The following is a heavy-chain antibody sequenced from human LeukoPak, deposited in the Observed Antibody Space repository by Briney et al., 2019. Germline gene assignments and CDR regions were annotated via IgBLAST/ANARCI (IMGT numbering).Heavy chain of an antibody. V-gene: IGHV3-21*04. J-gene: IGHJ6*03. Sequence: GGSLRLSCAASGITFSSYSMNWVRQAPGKGLEWVSSISSSSSYIYYADSVKGRFTISRDNAKNSLYLQMNSLRAEDTALYYCARGLHYYGSGSYSHYYYYMDVWGKGTTVTVSS. D-gene: IGHD3-10*01. CDR3: ARGLHYYGSGSYSHYYYYMDV. CDR2: ISSSSSYI. CDR1: GITFSSYS.